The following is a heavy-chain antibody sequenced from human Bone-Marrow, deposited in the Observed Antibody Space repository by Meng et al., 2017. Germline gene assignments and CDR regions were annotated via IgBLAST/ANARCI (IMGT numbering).Heavy chain of an antibody. V-gene: IGHV4-4*08. D-gene: IGHD6-19*01. CDR1: DDSISSYY. J-gene: IGHJ4*02. CDR3: ARGTGYSSGWYVSYYFDY. Sequence: SETLSLTCTVSDDSISSYYWNWIRQPPGKGLEWIGRIYTSGSTNYNPSLKSRVTISVDTSKNQFSLKLSSVTAADTAVYYCARGTGYSSGWYVSYYFDYWGQGTLVTVSS. CDR2: IYTSGST.